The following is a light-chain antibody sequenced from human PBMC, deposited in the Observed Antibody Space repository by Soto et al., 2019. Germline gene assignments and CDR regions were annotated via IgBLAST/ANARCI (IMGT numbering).Light chain of an antibody. J-gene: IGKJ5*01. CDR2: DGS. V-gene: IGKV3-11*01. CDR1: KSVSSY. Sequence: EIVLAQSPATLSLSPGGRATLSCRASKSVSSYLAWYQQKRGQAPRLLIFDGSTRATGIPARFSGSGAGTDFTLTISSLEPEDVAAHYCQQRSSWPQITFGQGTRLEIK. CDR3: QQRSSWPQIT.